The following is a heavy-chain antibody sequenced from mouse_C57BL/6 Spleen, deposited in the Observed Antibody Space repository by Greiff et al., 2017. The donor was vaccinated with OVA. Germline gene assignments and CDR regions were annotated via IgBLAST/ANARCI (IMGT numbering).Heavy chain of an antibody. Sequence: EVQGVESVAELVRPGASVKLSCTASGFNIKNTYMHWVKQRPEQGLEWIGRIDPANGNTKYAPKFQGKATITADTSSNTAYLQLSSLTSEDTAIYYCAPDSSGYVRFAYWGQGTLVTVSA. J-gene: IGHJ3*01. CDR1: GFNIKNTY. D-gene: IGHD3-2*02. CDR3: APDSSGYVRFAY. V-gene: IGHV14-3*01. CDR2: IDPANGNT.